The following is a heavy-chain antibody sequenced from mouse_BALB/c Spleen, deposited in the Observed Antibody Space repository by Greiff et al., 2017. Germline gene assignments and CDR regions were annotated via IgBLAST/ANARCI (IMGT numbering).Heavy chain of an antibody. D-gene: IGHD2-3*01. CDR1: GYSITSDYA. J-gene: IGHJ3*01. CDR2: ISYSGST. Sequence: EVKLMESGPGLVKPSQSLSLTCTVTGYSITSDYAWNWIRQFPGNKLEWMGYISYSGSTSYNPSLKSRISITRDTSKNQFFLQLNSVTTEDTATYYCAPDGYYEGFAYWGQGTLVTVSA. V-gene: IGHV3-2*02. CDR3: APDGYYEGFAY.